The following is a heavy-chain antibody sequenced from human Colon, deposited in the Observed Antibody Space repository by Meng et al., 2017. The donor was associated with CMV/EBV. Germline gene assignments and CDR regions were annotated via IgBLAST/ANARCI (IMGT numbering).Heavy chain of an antibody. CDR1: GGCISGHC. V-gene: IGHV4-4*07. CDR3: GRAGARGVPIDV. D-gene: IGHD3-10*01. J-gene: IGHJ1*01. CDR2: IYSNGRI. Sequence: VQVEGSGPGLVKPSETLSLTCTVYGGCISGHCWTWVRRPAGEGLQGLGRIYSNGRIDENYSLRSRVTISVDTSKNQLSLRLTSVTAADTAVYYCGRAGARGVPIDVWGRGTLVTVSS.